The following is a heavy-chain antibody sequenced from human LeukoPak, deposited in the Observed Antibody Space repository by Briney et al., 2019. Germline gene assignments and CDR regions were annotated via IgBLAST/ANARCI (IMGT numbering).Heavy chain of an antibody. CDR2: IDSGGTT. CDR3: ARERRGTTYYFDY. J-gene: IGHJ4*02. D-gene: IGHD1-1*01. CDR1: AFTVSNNY. Sequence: PGGSLRLSCAASAFTVSNNYMTWVRQAPGKGLEWVSLIDSGGTTYYADSVKGRFTISRDKSKNTLYLQMNSLRAEDTAVYYCARERRGTTYYFDYWGQGTLVTVSS. V-gene: IGHV3-53*01.